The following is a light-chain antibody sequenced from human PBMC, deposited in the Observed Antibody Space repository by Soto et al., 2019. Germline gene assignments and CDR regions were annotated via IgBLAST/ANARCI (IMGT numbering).Light chain of an antibody. CDR3: QQYDNLPIT. CDR1: QDISNY. J-gene: IGKJ5*01. V-gene: IGKV1-33*01. CDR2: DAS. Sequence: DIQMTQSPSSLSASVGDRVTITCQASQDISNYFNWYQPKPGKAPKLMIYDASNLETGVPSRFSGSGSGTDFTFTISSLHPEDIATYYCQQYDNLPITFGQGTRLEIK.